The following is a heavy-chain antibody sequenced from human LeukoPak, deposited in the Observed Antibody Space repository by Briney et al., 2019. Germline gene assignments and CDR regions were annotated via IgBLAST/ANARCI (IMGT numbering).Heavy chain of an antibody. Sequence: PSETLSLTCTVSGGSISSYYWSWIRQPPGKGLEWIGYIYYSGSTTYNPSLKSRVTMSVDTSKNQFSLKVPSVTAADTAVYYCARDSGTTGEVKFDPWGQGTLVTVSS. CDR1: GGSISSYY. CDR2: IYYSGST. D-gene: IGHD3-10*01. CDR3: ARDSGTTGEVKFDP. V-gene: IGHV4-59*12. J-gene: IGHJ5*02.